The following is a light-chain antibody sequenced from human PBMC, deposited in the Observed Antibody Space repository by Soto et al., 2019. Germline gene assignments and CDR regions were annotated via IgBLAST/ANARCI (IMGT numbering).Light chain of an antibody. CDR1: QSISSW. V-gene: IGKV1-5*03. CDR3: QHYDTYPWT. CDR2: KAS. Sequence: DIQMTQSPSTLSASVGDRVTITCRASQSISSWLAWYQQKPGKAPKLLISKASSLESGVPSRFSGSGSGTEFTLTISGLQPGDFATYYCQHYDTYPWTFGQGIKVEI. J-gene: IGKJ1*01.